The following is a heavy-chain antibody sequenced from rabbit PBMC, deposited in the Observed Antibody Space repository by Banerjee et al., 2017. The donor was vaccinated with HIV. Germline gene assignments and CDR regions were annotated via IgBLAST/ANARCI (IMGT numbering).Heavy chain of an antibody. V-gene: IGHV1S45*01. CDR1: GFSFNNKYV. D-gene: IGHD6-1*01. Sequence: QEQLEESGGDLVKPEGSLTITCTASGFSFNNKYVICWVRQAPGKGLEWIGCINSSSRNVVYASWAKGRFTISSTSSTTVTLKMTSLTAADTATYFCARDGAGYAGYGYARLWGPGTLVTVS. CDR3: ARDGAGYAGYGYARL. CDR2: INSSSRNV. J-gene: IGHJ4*01.